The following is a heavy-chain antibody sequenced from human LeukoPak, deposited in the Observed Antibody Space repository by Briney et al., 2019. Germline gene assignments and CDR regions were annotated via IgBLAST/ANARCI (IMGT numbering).Heavy chain of an antibody. CDR2: IYSGGST. CDR3: ARAPSIMITFGGVIAPDY. Sequence: GGSLRLSCAASGFTVSSNYMSWVRQAPGKGLEWVSVIYSGGSTYYADSVKGRFTISRDNSKNTLYLQMNSLRAEDTAVYYCARAPSIMITFGGVIAPDYWGQGTLVTVSS. CDR1: GFTVSSNY. D-gene: IGHD3-16*02. V-gene: IGHV3-66*01. J-gene: IGHJ4*02.